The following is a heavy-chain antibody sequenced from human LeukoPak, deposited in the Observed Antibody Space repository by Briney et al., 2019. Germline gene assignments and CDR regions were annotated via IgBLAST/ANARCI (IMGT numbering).Heavy chain of an antibody. CDR3: TRGTVTTRYFDY. Sequence: SETLSLTCTVSGGSMTTYYWSWIRQPAGKGLEWVGRLYTSGDTNYNPSLRSRVTMSVDTSKNQFSLRLSSVTAADTAVYYCTRGTVTTRYFDYWGQGALVTVSS. V-gene: IGHV4-4*07. CDR2: LYTSGDT. J-gene: IGHJ4*02. CDR1: GGSMTTYY. D-gene: IGHD4-11*01.